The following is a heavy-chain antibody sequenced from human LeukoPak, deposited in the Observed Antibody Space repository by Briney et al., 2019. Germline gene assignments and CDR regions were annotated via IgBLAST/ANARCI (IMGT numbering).Heavy chain of an antibody. D-gene: IGHD3-3*01. CDR3: ARAVGDYDFWSGQWYYFDY. CDR2: IYHSGST. Sequence: SETLSLTCAVSGHSISSGYYWGWVRQPPGKGLEWIGSIYHSGSTFYNPSLKSRVTISVDTSKNQFSLKPSSVTAADTAVYYCARAVGDYDFWSGQWYYFDYWGQGTLVTVSS. J-gene: IGHJ4*02. V-gene: IGHV4-38-2*01. CDR1: GHSISSGYY.